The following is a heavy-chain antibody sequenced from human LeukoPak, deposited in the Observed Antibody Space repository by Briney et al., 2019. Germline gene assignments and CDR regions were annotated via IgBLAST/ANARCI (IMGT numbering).Heavy chain of an antibody. CDR1: GFTFSDYW. V-gene: IGHV3-7*01. J-gene: IGHJ4*02. CDR3: ARSPPGYSSGWYDY. D-gene: IGHD6-19*01. Sequence: GGSLRLSCAASGFTFSDYWMSWVRQAPGKGLEWVANIKEDGGETYYVDSVKGRFTISGDNGKKSLYLQINSLTDEDTAVYYCARSPPGYSSGWYDYWGQGTLVTVSS. CDR2: IKEDGGET.